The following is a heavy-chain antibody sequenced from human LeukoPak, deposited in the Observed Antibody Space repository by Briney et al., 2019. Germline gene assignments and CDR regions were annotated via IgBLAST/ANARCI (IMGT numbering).Heavy chain of an antibody. CDR2: ISAYNGNT. J-gene: IGHJ5*02. CDR1: GYTFTSYG. D-gene: IGHD2-2*01. CDR3: ARDPDRLPAATTGWFDP. Sequence: ASVKVSCKASGYTFTSYGISWVRQAPGQGLEWMRWISAYNGNTNYAQKLQGRVTMTTDTSTSTAYMELRSLRSDDTAVYYCARDPDRLPAATTGWFDPWGQGTLVTVSS. V-gene: IGHV1-18*01.